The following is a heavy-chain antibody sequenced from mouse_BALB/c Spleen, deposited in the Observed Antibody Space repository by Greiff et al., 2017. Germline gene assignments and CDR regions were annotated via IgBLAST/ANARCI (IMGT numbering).Heavy chain of an antibody. V-gene: IGHV14-3*02. CDR3: ARGQLGSRAWFAY. CDR1: GFNIKDTY. CDR2: IDPANGNT. D-gene: IGHD3-2*01. J-gene: IGHJ3*01. Sequence: VQLKESGAELVKPGASVKLSCTASGFNIKDTYMHWVKQRPEQGLEWIGRIDPANGNTKYDPKFQGKATITADTSSNTAYLQLSSLTSEDTAVYYCARGQLGSRAWFAYWGQGTLVTVSA.